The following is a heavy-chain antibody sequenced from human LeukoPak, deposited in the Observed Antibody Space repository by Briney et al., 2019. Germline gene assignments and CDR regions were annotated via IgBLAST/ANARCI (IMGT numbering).Heavy chain of an antibody. Sequence: GASVKVSCKASGGTFSSYAISWVRQAPGQGLEWMGWISTYNADTDYAQNLQGRVTMTTDTSTSTAYMELRSLRSDDTAVYYCARDPGQYYDMLTGYYTPYYFDYWGQGTLVTVSS. CDR2: ISTYNADT. CDR3: ARDPGQYYDMLTGYYTPYYFDY. V-gene: IGHV1-18*01. J-gene: IGHJ4*02. D-gene: IGHD3-9*01. CDR1: GGTFSSYA.